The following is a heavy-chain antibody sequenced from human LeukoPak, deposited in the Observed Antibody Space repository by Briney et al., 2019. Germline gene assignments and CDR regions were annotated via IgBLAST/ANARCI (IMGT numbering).Heavy chain of an antibody. D-gene: IGHD6-25*01. Sequence: GGSLRLSCAASGFTFSSYRMHWVRQAPGKGLVWVSRINSDGSRTSYADSVKGRFTISRDNAKNTLYLQMNSLRAGDTAVYYCARVGARLVAFDIWGQGTMVTVSS. CDR3: ARVGARLVAFDI. CDR1: GFTFSSYR. J-gene: IGHJ3*02. V-gene: IGHV3-74*01. CDR2: INSDGSRT.